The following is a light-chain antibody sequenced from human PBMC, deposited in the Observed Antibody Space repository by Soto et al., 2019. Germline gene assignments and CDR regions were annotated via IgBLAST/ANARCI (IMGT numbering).Light chain of an antibody. J-gene: IGLJ3*02. CDR3: SSYTSSSTRV. CDR2: DVS. CDR1: SSDVGGYNY. V-gene: IGLV2-11*01. Sequence: QSALTQPRSVSGSPGHSVTISCTGTSSDVGGYNYVSWYQQHPGKAPKLMIYDVSKRPSGVPDRFSGSKSGNTASLTISGLQAEDEADYYCSSYTSSSTRVFGGGTKLTVL.